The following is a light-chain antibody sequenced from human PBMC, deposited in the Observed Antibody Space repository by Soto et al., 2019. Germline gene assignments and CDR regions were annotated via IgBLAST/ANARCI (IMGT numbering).Light chain of an antibody. V-gene: IGLV1-44*01. CDR2: SND. Sequence: QSVLTQPPSASGTPGQRVSISCSGRASDIGTNTVNWYQQFPGTAPKLLLLSNDQRPSGVPDRFSGSKSGTSASLAISGLQSEHEADYYCVAWDGSLNGDVFGTGTKLTVL. J-gene: IGLJ1*01. CDR1: ASDIGTNT. CDR3: VAWDGSLNGDV.